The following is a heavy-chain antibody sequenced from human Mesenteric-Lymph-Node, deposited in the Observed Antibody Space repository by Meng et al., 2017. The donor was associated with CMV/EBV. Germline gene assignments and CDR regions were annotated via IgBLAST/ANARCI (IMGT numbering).Heavy chain of an antibody. J-gene: IGHJ6*02. CDR2: IYYSGST. CDR1: GACVSSDSHY. D-gene: IGHD3-16*01. Sequence: SGACVSSDSHYWNWIRQPPGKGLEWIAYIYYSGSTNYNPSLKSRVTISVDMSKNHFSLNLSSVTAADTAVYYCARASYPYNYNGMDVWGQGTTVTVSS. V-gene: IGHV4-61*03. CDR3: ARASYPYNYNGMDV.